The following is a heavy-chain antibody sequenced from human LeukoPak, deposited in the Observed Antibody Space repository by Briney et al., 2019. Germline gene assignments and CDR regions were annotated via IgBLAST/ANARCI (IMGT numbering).Heavy chain of an antibody. CDR3: ARETPRRGRGYCSCGSCSLMHY. CDR1: GYTFTGYY. D-gene: IGHD2-15*01. Sequence: GASVKVSCKASGYTFTGYYMHWVRQAPGQGLEWMGWINPNSGGTNYAQKFQGRVTMTRDTSISTAYMELSRLRSDDTAVYYCARETPRRGRGYCSCGSCSLMHYWGQGTLVTVSS. V-gene: IGHV1-2*02. CDR2: INPNSGGT. J-gene: IGHJ4*02.